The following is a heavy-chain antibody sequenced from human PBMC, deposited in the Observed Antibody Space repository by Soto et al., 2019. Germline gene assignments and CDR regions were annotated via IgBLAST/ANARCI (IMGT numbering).Heavy chain of an antibody. V-gene: IGHV4-31*03. CDR2: IDTNGDT. CDR3: ARGTVYYCPNDKCGFFFDH. CDR1: GDSLRRGFHH. J-gene: IGHJ4*02. D-gene: IGHD2-8*01. Sequence: QVQLQESGSGLLKPSQTLSLDCSVSGDSLRRGFHHWSWIRQTPGKGLQLIGYIDTNGDTNYDPSLRNRLNRSIVTTESRFSLKVTSVTAADTAVYYCARGTVYYCPNDKCGFFFDHWGQGALVTVTS.